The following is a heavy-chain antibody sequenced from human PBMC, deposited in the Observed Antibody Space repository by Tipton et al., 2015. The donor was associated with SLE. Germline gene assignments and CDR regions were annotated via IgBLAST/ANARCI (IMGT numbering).Heavy chain of an antibody. Sequence: TLSLTCTVSGGSITGSYWSWIRQHPGKGLEWIGHMSYSGSTYYNPSLKSRITISVDTSKNHFSLKLSSVTAADTAVYYCARLGTGIFDYWGQGTLVTVSS. CDR3: ARLGTGIFDY. J-gene: IGHJ4*02. CDR1: GGSITGSY. D-gene: IGHD1-1*01. CDR2: MSYSGST. V-gene: IGHV4-31*03.